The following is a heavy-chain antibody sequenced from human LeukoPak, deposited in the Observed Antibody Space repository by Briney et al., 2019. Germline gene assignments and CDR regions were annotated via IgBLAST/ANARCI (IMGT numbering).Heavy chain of an antibody. Sequence: GGSLRLSCAASGFTFSNYWMNWVRQAPGKGLEWVANINQDGSEIYYVDSVKGRFIISRDNAKNSLYLQMNSLRAEDTAVYHCASYSDWNVRDLFDYWGQGALVAVSS. CDR2: INQDGSEI. D-gene: IGHD4-11*01. J-gene: IGHJ4*02. V-gene: IGHV3-7*01. CDR3: ASYSDWNVRDLFDY. CDR1: GFTFSNYW.